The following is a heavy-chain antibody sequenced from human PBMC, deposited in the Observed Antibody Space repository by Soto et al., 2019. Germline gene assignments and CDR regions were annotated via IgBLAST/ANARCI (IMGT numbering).Heavy chain of an antibody. J-gene: IGHJ3*02. D-gene: IGHD3-9*01. V-gene: IGHV3-7*01. CDR3: ARYYDILTGPDHDAFDI. CDR1: GFTFSSYW. Sequence: GGSLRLSCAASGFTFSSYWMSWVRQAPGKGLEWVANIKQDGSEKYYVDSVKGRFTISRDNAKNSLYLQMNSLRAEDTAVYYCARYYDILTGPDHDAFDIWGQGTMVTVSS. CDR2: IKQDGSEK.